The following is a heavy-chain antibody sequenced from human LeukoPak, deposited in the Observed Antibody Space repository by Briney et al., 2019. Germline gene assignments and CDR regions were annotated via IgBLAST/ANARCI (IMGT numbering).Heavy chain of an antibody. CDR1: GGSISSGGYY. CDR3: ARGVMLHASFDWFDP. D-gene: IGHD2-8*01. Sequence: SQTLSLTCTASGGSISSGGYYWSWIRQHPGKGLEWIGYIYYSGNTYYNPSLKSRVTISVDTSKNQFSLNLSSATAADTAVYYCARGVMLHASFDWFDPWGQGTLVTVSS. V-gene: IGHV4-31*03. J-gene: IGHJ5*02. CDR2: IYYSGNT.